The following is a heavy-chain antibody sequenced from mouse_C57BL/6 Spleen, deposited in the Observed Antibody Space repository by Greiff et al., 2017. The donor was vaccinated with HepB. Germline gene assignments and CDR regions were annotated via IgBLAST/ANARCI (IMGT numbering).Heavy chain of an antibody. D-gene: IGHD2-5*01. CDR2: IWSGGST. CDR3: ARYYYSNYLWFAY. V-gene: IGHV2-2*01. J-gene: IGHJ3*01. CDR1: GFSLTSYG. Sequence: VQLQQSGPGLVQPSQSLSITCTVSGFSLTSYGVHWVRQSPGKGLEWLGVIWSGGSTDYNAAFISRLSISKDNSKSQVFFKMNSLQADDTAIYYCARYYYSNYLWFAYWGQGTLVTVSA.